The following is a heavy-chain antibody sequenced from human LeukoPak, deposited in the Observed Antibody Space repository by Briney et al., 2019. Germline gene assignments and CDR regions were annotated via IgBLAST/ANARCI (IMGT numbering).Heavy chain of an antibody. V-gene: IGHV3-23*01. CDR3: AREGYSYGLGEYYYMDV. CDR2: FDTGFGT. J-gene: IGHJ6*03. CDR1: GFTFSTAS. D-gene: IGHD5-18*01. Sequence: GGSLRLSCAASGFTFSTASLHWVRQAPGRGLEWVSAFDTGFGTYYPDPLKGRFTISRDNSKNTLFLQMNSLRAEDTAVYYCAREGYSYGLGEYYYMDVWGKGTTVTVSS.